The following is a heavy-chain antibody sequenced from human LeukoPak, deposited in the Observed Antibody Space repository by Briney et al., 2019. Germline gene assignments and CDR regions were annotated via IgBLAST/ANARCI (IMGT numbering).Heavy chain of an antibody. D-gene: IGHD2-15*01. CDR3: ARENCSGGSCYSGWFDP. CDR1: GGNISSYY. J-gene: IGHJ5*02. Sequence: PSETLSLTCTVSGGNISSYYWSWIRQPAGKGLEWIGGIYTSGSTNYNPSLKSRVTMSVDTSKNQFSLKLSSVTAADTAVYYCARENCSGGSCYSGWFDPWGQGTLVTVSS. CDR2: IYTSGST. V-gene: IGHV4-4*07.